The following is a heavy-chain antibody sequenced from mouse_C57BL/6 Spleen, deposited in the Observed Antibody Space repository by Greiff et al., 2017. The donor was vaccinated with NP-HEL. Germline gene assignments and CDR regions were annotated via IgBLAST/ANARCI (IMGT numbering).Heavy chain of an antibody. CDR3: ARSNLYYFDY. J-gene: IGHJ2*01. CDR1: GYTFTSYW. V-gene: IGHV1-50*01. CDR2: IDPSDSYT. Sequence: QVQLQQPGAELVKPGASVKLSCKASGYTFTSYWMQWVKQSPGQGLEWIGEIDPSDSYTNYNQKFKGKATLTVDTSSSTAYMQLSSLTSEDSAVYYCARSNLYYFDYWGQGTTLTVSS.